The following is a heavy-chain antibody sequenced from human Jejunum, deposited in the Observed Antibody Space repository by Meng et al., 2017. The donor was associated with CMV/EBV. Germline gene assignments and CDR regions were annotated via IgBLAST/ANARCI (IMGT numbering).Heavy chain of an antibody. Sequence: VERGGGVVQPGGSLRLSCAASGFTFSDYGMHWVRQAPGKGLEWVSFIRYDGSDDAYADSVKGRFAISRDNSKNALFLQMDSLRAEDTAMYYCAKDFLSGSLGELWDYWGQGTLVTVSS. V-gene: IGHV3-30*02. CDR1: GFTFSDYG. D-gene: IGHD3-10*01. CDR2: IRYDGSDD. CDR3: AKDFLSGSLGELWDY. J-gene: IGHJ4*02.